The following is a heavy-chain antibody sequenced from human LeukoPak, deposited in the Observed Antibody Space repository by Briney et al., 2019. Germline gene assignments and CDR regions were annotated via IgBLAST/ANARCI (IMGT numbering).Heavy chain of an antibody. Sequence: PGGSLRLSCVASGFTFDNYAMSWVRQAPGKGLEWVSAITGSGRDTYHADSVKGRFTISRDNSKNTLYLQMKSLRAEHMALYYCAKGSRDSRPYYFDFWGQGTLVTVSS. V-gene: IGHV3-23*01. CDR3: AKGSRDSRPYYFDF. CDR2: ITGSGRDT. CDR1: GFTFDNYA. D-gene: IGHD3-10*01. J-gene: IGHJ4*02.